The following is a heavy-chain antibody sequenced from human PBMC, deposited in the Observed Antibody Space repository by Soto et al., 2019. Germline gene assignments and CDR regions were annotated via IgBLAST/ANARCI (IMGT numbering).Heavy chain of an antibody. CDR3: ARDRRYSYGRLIYYYSGMDV. J-gene: IGHJ6*02. CDR2: IYYSGST. CDR1: GGSISSGGYY. Sequence: SETLSLTCTVSGGSISSGGYYWSWIRQHPGKGLEWIGYIYYSGSTYYNPSLKSRVTISVDTSKNQFSLTLSSVTAADTAVYYCARDRRYSYGRLIYYYSGMDVWGQGTTVNGS. D-gene: IGHD5-18*01. V-gene: IGHV4-31*03.